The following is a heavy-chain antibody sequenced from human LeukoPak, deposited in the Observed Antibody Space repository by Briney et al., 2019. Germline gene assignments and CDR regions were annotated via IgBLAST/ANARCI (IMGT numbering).Heavy chain of an antibody. CDR3: AIEMATMVDY. CDR2: IIPIFGTA. CDR1: GGTFSSYA. D-gene: IGHD5-24*01. J-gene: IGHJ4*02. V-gene: IGHV1-69*05. Sequence: ASVKVSCKASGGTFSSYAISWVRQAPGQGLEWMGGIIPIFGTANYAQKFQGRVTITTDEPTSTAYMELSSLRSEDTAVYYCAIEMATMVDYWGQGTLVTVSS.